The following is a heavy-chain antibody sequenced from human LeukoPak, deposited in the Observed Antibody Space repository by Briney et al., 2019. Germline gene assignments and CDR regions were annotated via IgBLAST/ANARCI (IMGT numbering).Heavy chain of an antibody. D-gene: IGHD2-15*01. CDR3: ASLCSGGRCYSWSLDY. Sequence: PSETLSLTCTVSGGSISSGGYYWSWIRQHPGKGLEWIGYIYYSGSTYYNPSLKSRVTISVDTSKNQFSLKLSSVTAADTAVYYCASLCSGGRCYSWSLDYWGQGTLVTVSS. J-gene: IGHJ4*02. V-gene: IGHV4-31*03. CDR2: IYYSGST. CDR1: GGSISSGGYY.